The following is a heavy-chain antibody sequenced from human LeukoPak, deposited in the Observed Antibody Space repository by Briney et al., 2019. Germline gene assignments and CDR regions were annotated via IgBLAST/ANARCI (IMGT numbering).Heavy chain of an antibody. CDR2: IYTSGST. J-gene: IGHJ4*02. V-gene: IGHV4-4*07. CDR3: ARSTYDSSGDYLHYFDY. Sequence: SETLSLTCTVSGGSINIYYWSWIRQSAGKGLEWIGRIYTSGSTNYNPSLKSRVTMSVDTSKKQFSLKLSSVTAADTAVYYCARSTYDSSGDYLHYFDYWGQGTLVTVSS. CDR1: GGSINIYY. D-gene: IGHD3-22*01.